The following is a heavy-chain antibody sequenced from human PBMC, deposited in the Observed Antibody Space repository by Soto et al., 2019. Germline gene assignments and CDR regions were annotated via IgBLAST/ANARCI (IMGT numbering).Heavy chain of an antibody. CDR2: INPADSVT. V-gene: IGHV5-51*01. J-gene: IGHJ6*02. CDR1: EYSFSNYW. CDR3: VRRGMDV. Sequence: GESLKISCKGSEYSFSNYWIAWVRQTPGKGLEWMGIINPADSVTTYSPSFRGQVTMSADKSISTAYLQWDSLKASDTATYYCVRRGMDVWGQGTTVTVSS.